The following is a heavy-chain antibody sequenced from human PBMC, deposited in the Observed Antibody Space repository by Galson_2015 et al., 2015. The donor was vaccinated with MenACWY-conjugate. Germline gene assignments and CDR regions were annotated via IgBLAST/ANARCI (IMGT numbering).Heavy chain of an antibody. J-gene: IGHJ6*02. CDR1: GYTFSSYG. CDR2: ISAYNGNT. V-gene: IGHV1-18*01. CDR3: ARGGGYYGMDV. D-gene: IGHD3-10*01. Sequence: SVKVSCKASGYTFSSYGVTWVRQAPGQGLEWMGWISAYNGNTNYAQKFQGRVTMTTDTSTSTAYMDLRRLRSDDTAVYYCARGGGYYGMDVWGQGTTVTVSS.